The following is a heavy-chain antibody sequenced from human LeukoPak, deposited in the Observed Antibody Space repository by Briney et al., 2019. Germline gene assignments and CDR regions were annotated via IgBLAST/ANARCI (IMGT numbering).Heavy chain of an antibody. J-gene: IGHJ4*02. CDR1: GFTFSSYG. V-gene: IGHV3-33*01. D-gene: IGHD1-7*01. Sequence: PGRSLRLSCAASGFTFSSYGMHWVRQAPGKGLEWVAVIWYDGSNKYYADSVKGRFTISRDNSKNTLYLQMNSLRAEDTAVYYCARGYNWNSPEPDFDYWGQGTLVTVSS. CDR3: ARGYNWNSPEPDFDY. CDR2: IWYDGSNK.